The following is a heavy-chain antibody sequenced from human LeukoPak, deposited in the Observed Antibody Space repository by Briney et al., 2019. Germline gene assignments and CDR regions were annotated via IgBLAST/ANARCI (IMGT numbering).Heavy chain of an antibody. D-gene: IGHD3/OR15-3a*01. CDR2: IKQDGTEK. V-gene: IGHV3-7*01. J-gene: IGHJ3*02. Sequence: GGSLRLSCEASGFTISSDWMAWVRQAPGKGLEWVASIKQDGTEKKYVDSVKGRFTISRDNVKNSLYLQMNSLRAEDTAVYYCARDGTGFDIWAHATMVTVSS. CDR3: ARDGTGFDI. CDR1: GFTISSDW.